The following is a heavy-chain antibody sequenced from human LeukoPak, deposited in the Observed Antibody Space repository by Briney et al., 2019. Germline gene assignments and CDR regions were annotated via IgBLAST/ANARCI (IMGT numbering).Heavy chain of an antibody. D-gene: IGHD3-10*01. Sequence: SETLSLTCAVYNGSFSGYYWNWFRQPPGKGLDWIGEINQSGSTNYNPSLKSRVTISVDTSKNQFSLKLSSVTAADTAVYYCASSVFGLPFDYWGQGTLVTVSS. CDR2: INQSGST. V-gene: IGHV4-34*01. CDR1: NGSFSGYY. J-gene: IGHJ4*02. CDR3: ASSVFGLPFDY.